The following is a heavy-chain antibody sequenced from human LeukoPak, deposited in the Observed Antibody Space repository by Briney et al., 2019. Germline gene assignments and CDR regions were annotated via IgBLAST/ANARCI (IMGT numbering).Heavy chain of an antibody. CDR2: INPSGGST. D-gene: IGHD3-9*01. Sequence: SVKVSCKPSGYTSTSYNMHWGRQAPEQGLEWMGIINPSGGSTSYEQKFQGRVTMTRDTSTSTVYMELSSLRSEATAVYYCASDITISVGYYYYYMDVWGKGTTVTISS. J-gene: IGHJ6*03. CDR1: GYTSTSYN. CDR3: ASDITISVGYYYYYMDV. V-gene: IGHV1-46*01.